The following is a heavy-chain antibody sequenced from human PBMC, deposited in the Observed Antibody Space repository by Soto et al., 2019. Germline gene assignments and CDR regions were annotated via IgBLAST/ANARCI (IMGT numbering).Heavy chain of an antibody. J-gene: IGHJ4*02. V-gene: IGHV3-48*01. CDR2: ISSSSSTI. CDR3: ARVLSGEVVPAATGYY. CDR1: GFTFSSYS. Sequence: EVQLVESGGGLVQPGGSLRLSCAASGFTFSSYSMNWVRQAPGKGLEWVSYISSSSSTIYYADSVKGRFTISRDNAKKSLYLQMNGLRAEDTAVYYCARVLSGEVVPAATGYYGGQGTLVTVSS. D-gene: IGHD2-2*01.